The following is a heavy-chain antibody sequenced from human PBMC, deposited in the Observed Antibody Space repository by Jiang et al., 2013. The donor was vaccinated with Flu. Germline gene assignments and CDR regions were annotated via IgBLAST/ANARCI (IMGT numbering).Heavy chain of an antibody. CDR1: GGSISSGGYY. Sequence: PGLVKPSQTLSLTCTVSGGSISSGGYYWSWIRQYPGKGLEWIGNIYYSGSTYHNASLKSRVTISVDTSKNQFSLKLSSVTAADTAVYYCARGVNDSSGYYYVFHWYFDLWGRGTLVTVSS. J-gene: IGHJ2*01. V-gene: IGHV4-31*03. D-gene: IGHD3-22*01. CDR2: IYYSGST. CDR3: ARGVNDSSGYYYVFHWYFDL.